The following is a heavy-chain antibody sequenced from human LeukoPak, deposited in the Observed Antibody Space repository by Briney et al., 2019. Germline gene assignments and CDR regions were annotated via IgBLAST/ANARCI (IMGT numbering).Heavy chain of an antibody. D-gene: IGHD2-8*02. CDR1: GFTFSIYA. Sequence: GGSLRLSCAASGFTFSIYAMHWVRQGPGKGLEWVAYIAHHGSNTYSAASVKGRFTISRDNSKRTLYLQMNNLRADDTAVYYCAKDGSWSCTDWGQGALVTVSS. J-gene: IGHJ4*02. CDR2: IAHHGSNT. V-gene: IGHV3-30*02. CDR3: AKDGSWSCTD.